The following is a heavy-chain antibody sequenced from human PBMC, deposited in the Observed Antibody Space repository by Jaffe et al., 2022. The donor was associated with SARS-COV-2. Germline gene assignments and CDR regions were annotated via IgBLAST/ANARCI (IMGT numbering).Heavy chain of an antibody. J-gene: IGHJ3*02. D-gene: IGHD3-10*01. Sequence: QVQLVESGGGVVQPGRSLRLSCAASGFTFSSYAMHWVRQAPGKGLEWVAVISYDGSNKYYADSVKGRFTISRDNSKNTLYLQMNSLRAEDTAVYYCARDRLLWFGRGGAFDIWGQGTMVTVSS. CDR3: ARDRLLWFGRGGAFDI. CDR1: GFTFSSYA. V-gene: IGHV3-30*04. CDR2: ISYDGSNK.